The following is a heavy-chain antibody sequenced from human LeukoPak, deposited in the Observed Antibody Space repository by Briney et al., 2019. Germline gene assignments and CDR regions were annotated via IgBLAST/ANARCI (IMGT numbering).Heavy chain of an antibody. CDR3: AKNYDSSGYTTFAY. J-gene: IGHJ4*02. V-gene: IGHV4-59*01. CDR1: GGSISSYY. Sequence: SETLSLTCTVSGGSISSYYWSWIRQPPGKGLEWIGYIYYSGSTNYNPSLKSRVTISQDTSKNQFSLKLSSVTAADTAVYYCAKNYDSSGYTTFAYWGQGTLVTVSS. D-gene: IGHD3-22*01. CDR2: IYYSGST.